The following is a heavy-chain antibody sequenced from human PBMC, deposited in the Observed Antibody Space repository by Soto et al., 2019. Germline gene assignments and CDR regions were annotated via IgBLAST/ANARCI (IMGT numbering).Heavy chain of an antibody. J-gene: IGHJ4*02. D-gene: IGHD3-3*01. V-gene: IGHV2-5*02. CDR3: AHRVLCTVFGLVTTTAIYFDF. CDR1: GFSLTTSGVG. Sequence: QITLNESGPTVVRPTETLTLTCRFSGFSLTTSGVGVGWIRQSPGKAPEWLALIYWDDDKRYSASLKSRLTITKDTSKNQVVLRVSDLDPTDTATYYCAHRVLCTVFGLVTTTAIYFDFWGQGTPVAVSS. CDR2: IYWDDDK.